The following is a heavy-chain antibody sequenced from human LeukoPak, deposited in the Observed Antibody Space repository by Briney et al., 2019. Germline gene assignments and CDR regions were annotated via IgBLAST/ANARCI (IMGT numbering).Heavy chain of an antibody. Sequence: ASVKVSCKAFGYSFTSYAMHWVRQAPGQRLEWMGWINAGNGNTEYSQKFQGRVTFTRDTSASTAYMELSSLRSEDTAVYYCARRDYDASGYSRNLDYWGQGTLVTVSS. CDR2: INAGNGNT. CDR3: ARRDYDASGYSRNLDY. D-gene: IGHD3-22*01. J-gene: IGHJ4*02. V-gene: IGHV1-3*01. CDR1: GYSFTSYA.